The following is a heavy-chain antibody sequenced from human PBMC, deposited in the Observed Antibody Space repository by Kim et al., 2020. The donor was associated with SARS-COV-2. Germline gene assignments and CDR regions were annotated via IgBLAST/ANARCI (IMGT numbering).Heavy chain of an antibody. Sequence: TYYADSVKGRFTISRDNSKNTLYLQMNSLRAEDTAVYYCAKVGDYDAFDIWGQGTMVTVSS. CDR3: AKVGDYDAFDI. V-gene: IGHV3-23*03. J-gene: IGHJ3*02. CDR2: T. D-gene: IGHD4-17*01.